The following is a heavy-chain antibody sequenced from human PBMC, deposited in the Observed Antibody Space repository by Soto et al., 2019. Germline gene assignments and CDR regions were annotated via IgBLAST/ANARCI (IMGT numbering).Heavy chain of an antibody. CDR2: ISAYNGNT. CDR1: GFTFTSYG. V-gene: IGHV1-18*01. J-gene: IGHJ5*02. CDR3: ARDYYDFWSCYYKYPNWFDP. D-gene: IGHD3-3*01. Sequence: GASVKVSCKASGFTFTSYGISWVRQAPGQGLEWMGWISAYNGNTNYAQKLQGRVTMTTDTSTSTAYMELRSLRSDDTAVYYCARDYYDFWSCYYKYPNWFDPWGQGTLVTVSS.